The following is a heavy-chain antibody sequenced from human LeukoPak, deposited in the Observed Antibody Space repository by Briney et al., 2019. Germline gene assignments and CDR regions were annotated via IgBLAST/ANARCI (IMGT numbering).Heavy chain of an antibody. CDR1: GGTFISYT. CDR3: ARVPPRYCGGDC. CDR2: IIPILGIA. V-gene: IGHV1-69*02. Sequence: SVKVSCKASGGTFISYTISWVRQAPGQGLEWMGRIIPILGIANYAQKFQGRVTITADKSTSTAYMELSSLRSEDTAVYYCARVPPRYCGGDCWGQGTLVTVSS. D-gene: IGHD2-21*01. J-gene: IGHJ4*02.